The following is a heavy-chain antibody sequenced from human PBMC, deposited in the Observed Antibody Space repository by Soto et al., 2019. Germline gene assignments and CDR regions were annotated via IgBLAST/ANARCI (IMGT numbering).Heavy chain of an antibody. D-gene: IGHD1-1*01. J-gene: IGHJ6*02. Sequence: QVQLQESGPGLVKPSQTLSLTCTVSGGSINSDGYYWSWIRQHPGKGLEWIGYIFYSGRTYYNPSLKSRVTMSVDTSKHQFSLKLSSVTAADTALYYCARLSQDDYWYYGLDVWGQGTTATVSS. CDR2: IFYSGRT. CDR1: GGSINSDGYY. V-gene: IGHV4-31*03. CDR3: ARLSQDDYWYYGLDV.